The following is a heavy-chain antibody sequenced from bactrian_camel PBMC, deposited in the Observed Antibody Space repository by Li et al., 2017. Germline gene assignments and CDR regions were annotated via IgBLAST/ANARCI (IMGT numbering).Heavy chain of an antibody. CDR2: IATNGRP. Sequence: QVQLVESGGGSVQAGGSLKLSCAATGFIFNKCGMGWYRQAPGSEREFVAGIATNGRPTYADVVLGRFTISQDNGKNMLYLQMNSLKPEDTAMYYCTKDRSYGTRNWVQSTRGQGTQVTVS. V-gene: IGHV3S53*01. D-gene: IGHD3*01. CDR3: TKDRSYGTRNWVQST. CDR1: GFIFNKCG. J-gene: IGHJ4*01.